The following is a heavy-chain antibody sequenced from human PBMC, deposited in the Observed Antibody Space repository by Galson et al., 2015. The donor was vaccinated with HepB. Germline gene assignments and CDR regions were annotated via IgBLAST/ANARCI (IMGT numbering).Heavy chain of an antibody. CDR1: GFTFDDYT. Sequence: SLRLSCAASGFTFDDYTMHWVRQAPGKGLEWVSLITWDGGSTYYEDSVKGRFTISRDNSKNSLYLQMNSLRTEDTALYYCAKDFGYYGSGSYYNGYFDYWGQGTLVTVSS. J-gene: IGHJ4*02. V-gene: IGHV3-43*01. CDR3: AKDFGYYGSGSYYNGYFDY. D-gene: IGHD3-10*01. CDR2: ITWDGGST.